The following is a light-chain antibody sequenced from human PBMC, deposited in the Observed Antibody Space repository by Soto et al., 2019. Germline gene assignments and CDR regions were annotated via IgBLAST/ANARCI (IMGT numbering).Light chain of an antibody. CDR3: QSYDSSLRGSI. J-gene: IGLJ2*01. V-gene: IGLV1-40*01. CDR2: GNS. Sequence: QSVLTQPPSVSGAPGQWVTISCTGSSSNIGAGYDVHWYQQLPGTAPKLLIYGNSNRPSGVPDRFSGATSGTSASLAITGLQAQDDADYHCQSYDSSLRGSIFRGGTEQTVL. CDR1: SSNIGAGYD.